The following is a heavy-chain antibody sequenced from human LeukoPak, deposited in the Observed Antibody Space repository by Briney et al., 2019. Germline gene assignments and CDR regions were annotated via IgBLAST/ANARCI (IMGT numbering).Heavy chain of an antibody. Sequence: GGSLRLSCAASGFTFSSYSMNWVRQAPGKGLEWVSYISSSSSTIYYADSVKGRFTIARDNSKSTLYLQMNSLRAEDTAVYYCARHGSITMVRGRLRYYYMDVWGKGTTVTISS. J-gene: IGHJ6*03. CDR1: GFTFSSYS. CDR3: ARHGSITMVRGRLRYYYMDV. D-gene: IGHD3-10*01. V-gene: IGHV3-48*01. CDR2: ISSSSSTI.